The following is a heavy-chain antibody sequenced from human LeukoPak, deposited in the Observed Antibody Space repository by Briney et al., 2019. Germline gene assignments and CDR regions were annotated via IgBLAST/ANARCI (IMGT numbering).Heavy chain of an antibody. V-gene: IGHV3-13*01. CDR1: GFTFSSYD. CDR2: IGVAANT. J-gene: IGHJ4*02. Sequence: GGSLRLSCAASGFTFSSYDMHWVRQATGKGLEWVSAIGVAANTFYSGSVKGRFTISRDNAKNSLYLQMNSLRAEDTALYYCAKSEGSYLTRELDYWGQGTLVTVSS. D-gene: IGHD5-18*01. CDR3: AKSEGSYLTRELDY.